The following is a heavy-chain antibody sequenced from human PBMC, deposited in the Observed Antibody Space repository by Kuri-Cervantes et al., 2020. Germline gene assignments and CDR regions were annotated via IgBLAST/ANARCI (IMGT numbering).Heavy chain of an antibody. CDR1: GGSISSSGYY. Sequence: SETLSLTCTVSGGSISSSGYYWSWVRQPPGKGLEWIGEINHSGSTNYNPSLKSRVTISVDTSKDQFSLKLSSVTAADTAVYHCARGRTSSATSPFDYWGQGTLVTVSS. CDR3: ARGRTSSATSPFDY. J-gene: IGHJ4*02. CDR2: INHSGST. V-gene: IGHV4-39*07. D-gene: IGHD2-15*01.